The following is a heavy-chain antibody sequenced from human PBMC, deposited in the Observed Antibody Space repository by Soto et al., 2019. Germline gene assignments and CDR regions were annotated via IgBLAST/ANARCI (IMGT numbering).Heavy chain of an antibody. CDR3: ARLRYTTGWTFQFDY. J-gene: IGHJ4*02. Sequence: SETLSLTCTVSGGSISSSSYYWGWIRQPPGKGLEWIGSIYYSGSTYYNPSLKSRVTMSVGASRDRFSLKLNSVTAADMAFNYCARLRYTTGWTFQFDYWGQETRVTVSS. CDR1: GGSISSSSYY. CDR2: IYYSGST. V-gene: IGHV4-39*07. D-gene: IGHD6-19*01.